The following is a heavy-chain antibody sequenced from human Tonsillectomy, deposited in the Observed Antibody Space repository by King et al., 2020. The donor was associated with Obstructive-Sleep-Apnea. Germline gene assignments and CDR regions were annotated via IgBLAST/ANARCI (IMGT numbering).Heavy chain of an antibody. J-gene: IGHJ4*02. CDR3: ARDRSTLYGSGSYSSFDY. Sequence: EVQLVESGGDLVKPGGSLRLSCAASGFTFSSYSMNWVRQAPGKGLEWVSSISSSSSYICYADSVKGRFTISRDNAKNSLYLQMNSLRAEDTAVYYCARDRSTLYGSGSYSSFDYWGQGTLVTVSP. V-gene: IGHV3-21*01. CDR1: GFTFSSYS. D-gene: IGHD3-10*01. CDR2: ISSSSSYI.